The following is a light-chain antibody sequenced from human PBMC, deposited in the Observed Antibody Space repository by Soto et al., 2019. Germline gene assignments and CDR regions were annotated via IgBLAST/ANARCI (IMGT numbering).Light chain of an antibody. Sequence: QSALTQPASVSGSPGQSITISCTGTSSDVGAYNYVSWYQQHPGKAPKIMIYDVTNRPSGVSNRFSGSKSGNTASLTISGLQAEDEVDYYCNSYTTSTTGVFGTGTKVTVL. J-gene: IGLJ1*01. V-gene: IGLV2-14*01. CDR3: NSYTTSTTGV. CDR1: SSDVGAYNY. CDR2: DVT.